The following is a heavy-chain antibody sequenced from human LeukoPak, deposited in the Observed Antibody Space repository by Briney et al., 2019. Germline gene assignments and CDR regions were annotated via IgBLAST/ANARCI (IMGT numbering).Heavy chain of an antibody. CDR1: GFTFSSFA. CDR3: ARDSTVNRGSDWIYCFDC. J-gene: IGHJ4*02. D-gene: IGHD3-9*01. Sequence: GGSLRLSCAASGFTFSSFATSWVRQAPGKGLEWVSGISASGGSTYYADSVKGRFTISRDNSKNTLYLQMNSLRAEDTAVYYCARDSTVNRGSDWIYCFDCWGQGTLVTVSS. CDR2: ISASGGST. V-gene: IGHV3-23*01.